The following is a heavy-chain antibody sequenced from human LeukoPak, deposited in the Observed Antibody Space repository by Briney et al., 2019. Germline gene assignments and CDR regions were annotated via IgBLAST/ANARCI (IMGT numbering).Heavy chain of an antibody. V-gene: IGHV4-34*01. CDR2: INHSGST. D-gene: IGHD6-13*01. J-gene: IGHJ4*02. CDR1: GGSFSGYY. Sequence: PSETLSLTCAVYGGSFSGYYWSWIRQPPGKRLEWIGEINHSGSTNYNPSLKSRVTISVDTSKNQFSLKLSSVTAADTAVYYCARGDPIAAACDYWGQGTLVTVSS. CDR3: ARGDPIAAACDY.